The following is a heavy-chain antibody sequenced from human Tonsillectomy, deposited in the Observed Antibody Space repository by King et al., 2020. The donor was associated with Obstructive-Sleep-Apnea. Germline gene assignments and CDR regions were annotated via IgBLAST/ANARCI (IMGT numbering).Heavy chain of an antibody. Sequence: VQLVESGGGLVQPGRSLRLSCAASGFTFDDYAMHWVRQAPGKGLEWVSGISWNGGSIGYVDSVQGRFSISRDNAKNSLYLQMNSLRPDDTALYYCATPPTVVGGVVAYFAYGGQGTLVTVSP. J-gene: IGHJ4*02. D-gene: IGHD3-16*02. CDR2: ISWNGGSI. CDR1: GFTFDDYA. CDR3: ATPPTVVGGVVAYFAY. V-gene: IGHV3-9*01.